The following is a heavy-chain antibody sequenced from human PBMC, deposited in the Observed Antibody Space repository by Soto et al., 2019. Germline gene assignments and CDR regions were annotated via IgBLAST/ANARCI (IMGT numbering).Heavy chain of an antibody. Sequence: PSETLSLTCSVSGGSVSSESYYWSWIRQTPGKGLEWIGNVENSGSTKYNPSLKSRVTISVDTSKNQFSLKLSSVTGADRAVYYCARERGDSHWIDPWGQGTLVTVSS. J-gene: IGHJ5*02. CDR2: VENSGST. D-gene: IGHD2-21*01. V-gene: IGHV4-61*01. CDR3: ARERGDSHWIDP. CDR1: GGSVSSESYY.